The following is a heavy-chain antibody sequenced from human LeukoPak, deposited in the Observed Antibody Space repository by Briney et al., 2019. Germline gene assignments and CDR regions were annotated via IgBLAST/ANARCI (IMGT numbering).Heavy chain of an antibody. D-gene: IGHD6-13*01. CDR1: GGSFSGYY. CDR2: INHSGST. V-gene: IGHV4-34*01. Sequence: SETLSLTCAVYGGSFSGYYWSWIRQPPGKGLEWIGEINHSGSTNYNPSLKSRVTISVDTSKNQFSLKLSSVTAADTAVYYCARGSSIAAAGTRRRGLDPWGQGTLVTVSS. CDR3: ARGSSIAAAGTRRRGLDP. J-gene: IGHJ5*02.